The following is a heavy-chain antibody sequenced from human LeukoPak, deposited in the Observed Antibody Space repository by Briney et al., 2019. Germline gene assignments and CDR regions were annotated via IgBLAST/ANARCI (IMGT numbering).Heavy chain of an antibody. Sequence: ASVKVSCKASGYTFTGYYMHWVRQAPGQGLEWMGWINPNSGGTNYAQKFQGRVTMTRDTSISTAYMELSRLRSEDTAVYYCASGYSGYHGYYYYYMDVWGKGTTVTVSS. D-gene: IGHD5-12*01. CDR2: INPNSGGT. CDR3: ASGYSGYHGYYYYYMDV. J-gene: IGHJ6*03. V-gene: IGHV1-2*02. CDR1: GYTFTGYY.